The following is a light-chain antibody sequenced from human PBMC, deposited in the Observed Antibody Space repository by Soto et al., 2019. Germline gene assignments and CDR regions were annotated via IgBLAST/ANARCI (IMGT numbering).Light chain of an antibody. V-gene: IGKV3-11*01. CDR3: QQRSNWPS. CDR1: QSVSSY. CDR2: DAS. Sequence: IVLTQSPATLSLSPGERATLSCRASQSVSSYLAWYQHKHGQAPRLLIYDASNRATGIPARFSGSGSGTDFTLTISSLEPEDFALYYCQQRSNWPSFGQGTRLEIK. J-gene: IGKJ5*01.